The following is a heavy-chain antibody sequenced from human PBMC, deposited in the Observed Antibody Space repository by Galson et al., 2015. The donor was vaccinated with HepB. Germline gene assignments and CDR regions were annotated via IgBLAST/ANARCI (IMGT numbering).Heavy chain of an antibody. CDR1: GGTFSSYA. J-gene: IGHJ5*02. CDR3: ARDGDYYDSSGYYWFDP. Sequence: SVKVSCKASGGTFSSYAISWVRQAPGQGLEWMGGIIPIFGTANYAQKFQGRVTITADESTSTAYMELSSLRSEDTAVYYCARDGDYYDSSGYYWFDPWGQGTLVTVSS. CDR2: IIPIFGTA. D-gene: IGHD3-22*01. V-gene: IGHV1-69*13.